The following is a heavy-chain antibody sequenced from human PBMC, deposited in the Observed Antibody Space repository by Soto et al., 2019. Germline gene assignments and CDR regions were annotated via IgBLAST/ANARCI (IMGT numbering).Heavy chain of an antibody. D-gene: IGHD6-19*01. CDR2: ISFDGSNK. CDR1: GFTFSSYG. CDR3: AKRICGYSSDWSEMGGFDY. V-gene: IGHV3-30*18. J-gene: IGHJ4*02. Sequence: GGSLRLSCAASGFTFSSYGMYWVRQAPGKGLGWVAVISFDGSNKYYADCVKGRFTISRDNSENTLYLQMNGLRAEDTAVYFCAKRICGYSSDWSEMGGFDYWGQGTLVTVSS.